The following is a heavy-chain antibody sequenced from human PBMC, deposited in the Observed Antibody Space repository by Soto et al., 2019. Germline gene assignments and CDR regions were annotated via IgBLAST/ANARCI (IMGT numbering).Heavy chain of an antibody. J-gene: IGHJ4*02. CDR1: GFTFSSYG. CDR2: ISYDGSNK. D-gene: IGHD3-10*01. V-gene: IGHV3-30*18. Sequence: GGSLRLSCAASGFTFSSYGMHWVRQAPGKGLEWVAVISYDGSNKYYADSVKGRFIISRDNSKNTLYLQMNSLRAEDTAVYYCAKSFRVTMVRGAIFDYWGQGTLVTVSS. CDR3: AKSFRVTMVRGAIFDY.